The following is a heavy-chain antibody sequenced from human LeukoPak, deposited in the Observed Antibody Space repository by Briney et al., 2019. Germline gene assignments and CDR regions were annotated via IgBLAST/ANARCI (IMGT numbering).Heavy chain of an antibody. CDR2: INAGNGNT. CDR3: ATLSGYDGDYYYYYGIDV. Sequence: ASVKVSCKASGYTFTSYAMHWVRQAPGQRLEWMGWINAGNGNTKYSQKFQGRVTITRDTSASTAYMELSSLRSEDTAVYYCATLSGYDGDYYYYYGIDVWGQGTTVTVSS. J-gene: IGHJ6*02. V-gene: IGHV1-3*01. D-gene: IGHD5-12*01. CDR1: GYTFTSYA.